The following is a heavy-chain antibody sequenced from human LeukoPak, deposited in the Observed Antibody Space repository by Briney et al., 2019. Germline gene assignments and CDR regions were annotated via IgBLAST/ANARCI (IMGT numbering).Heavy chain of an antibody. J-gene: IGHJ6*04. D-gene: IGHD2-2*01. CDR1: GGSISSYY. Sequence: SETLSLTCTVSGGSISSYYWSWIRQPPGKGLEWIGYIYYSGSTNYNPSLKSRVTISVDTSKNQFSLKLSSVTAADTAVYYCARAPSDIEVVPAAPPRYYCYGMDVWGKGTTVTVSS. V-gene: IGHV4-59*01. CDR3: ARAPSDIEVVPAAPPRYYCYGMDV. CDR2: IYYSGST.